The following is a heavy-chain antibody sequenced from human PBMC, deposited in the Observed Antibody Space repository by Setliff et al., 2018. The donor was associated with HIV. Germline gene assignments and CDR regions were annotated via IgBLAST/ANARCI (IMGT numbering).Heavy chain of an antibody. Sequence: GASVKVSCKASGYRFTSYVINWVRQAPGQGLEWMGCINGHNADTNYSQRFHDRVTMHTDTSTSTAFMELRSLRSDDTAVDYCARGGLIGSGGYYNVPLDFWGQGTLVTVSS. CDR2: INGHNADT. J-gene: IGHJ4*02. CDR1: GYRFTSYV. CDR3: ARGGLIGSGGYYNVPLDF. V-gene: IGHV1-18*01. D-gene: IGHD3-10*01.